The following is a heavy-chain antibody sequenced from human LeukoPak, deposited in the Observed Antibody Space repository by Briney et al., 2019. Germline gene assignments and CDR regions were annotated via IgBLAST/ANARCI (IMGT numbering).Heavy chain of an antibody. J-gene: IGHJ4*02. Sequence: SETLSLTCTVSGGSISSSSYYWGWIRQPPGKGLEWIGSIYYSGSTYYNPSLKSRVTISVDTSNNQFSLKLSSVTAADTAVYYCARVAYYVSGNPLYYLDYWGQGTLVTVSS. CDR2: IYYSGST. V-gene: IGHV4-39*07. D-gene: IGHD3-10*01. CDR3: ARVAYYVSGNPLYYLDY. CDR1: GGSISSSSYY.